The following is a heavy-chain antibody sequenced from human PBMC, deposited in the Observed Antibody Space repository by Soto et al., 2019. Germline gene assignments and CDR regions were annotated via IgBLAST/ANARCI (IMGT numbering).Heavy chain of an antibody. Sequence: SQTLSLTCAISGDSVSTNSATWDWIRRSPSRGLEWRGRTYYRSKWFNDYAVSVKGRISINPDTSNNQFSLQLNSVTPDDTAVYYCARLIGNSWLDSWGQGTLVTVSS. D-gene: IGHD2-8*01. V-gene: IGHV6-1*01. CDR3: ARLIGNSWLDS. J-gene: IGHJ5*01. CDR2: TYYRSKWFN. CDR1: GDSVSTNSAT.